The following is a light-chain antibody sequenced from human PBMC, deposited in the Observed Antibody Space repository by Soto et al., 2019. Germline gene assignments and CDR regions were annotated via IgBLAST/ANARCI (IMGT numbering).Light chain of an antibody. CDR2: AAS. J-gene: IGKJ4*01. CDR1: QTLNNY. Sequence: DIQMTQSPSSVSASVGDRVTLTCRASQTLNNYLTWFQQKPGKAPKLLIYAASTLQSGVPSRFSGSGAGAEFTLTISSLQPEDFATYYCQQSFSPLLTFGGGTKVDIK. V-gene: IGKV1-39*01. CDR3: QQSFSPLLT.